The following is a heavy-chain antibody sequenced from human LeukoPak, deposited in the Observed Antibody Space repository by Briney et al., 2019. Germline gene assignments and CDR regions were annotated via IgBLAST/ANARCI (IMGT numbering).Heavy chain of an antibody. Sequence: SETLSLTYTVSGGSISSGGYYWSWIRQHPGKGLEWIGYIYYSGSTYYNPSLKSRVTISVDTSKKQFSLKLSSVTAADTAVYYCARDRYFYAPGSYYGYFDYWGQGTLVTVSS. CDR3: ARDRYFYAPGSYYGYFDY. CDR2: IYYSGST. V-gene: IGHV4-31*03. J-gene: IGHJ4*02. CDR1: GGSISSGGYY. D-gene: IGHD3-10*01.